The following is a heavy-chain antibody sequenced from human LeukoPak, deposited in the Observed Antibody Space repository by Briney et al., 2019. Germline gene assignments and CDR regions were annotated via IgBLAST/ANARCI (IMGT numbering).Heavy chain of an antibody. V-gene: IGHV5-10-1*01. CDR3: ARREGDWFDP. CDR1: GYSYTSYW. Sequence: GESLKISCKGSGYSYTSYWISWVRQMPGKGLEWMGRIDPSDSYTNYSPSFQGHVTISADKSISTAYLQWSSLKASDTAMYYCARREGDWFDPWGQGTLVIVSS. J-gene: IGHJ5*02. CDR2: IDPSDSYT.